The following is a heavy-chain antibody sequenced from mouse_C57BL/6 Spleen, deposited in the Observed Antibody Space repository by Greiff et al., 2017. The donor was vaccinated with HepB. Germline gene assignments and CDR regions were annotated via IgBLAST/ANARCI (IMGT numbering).Heavy chain of an antibody. CDR1: GYAFSSYW. V-gene: IGHV1-80*01. CDR3: ARRPPKDYAMDY. Sequence: QVQLKESGAELVKPGASVKISCKASGYAFSSYWMNWVKQRPGKGLEWIGQIYPGDGDTNYNGKCKGKATLTADKSSSTAYMQLSSLTSEDSAVYFGARRPPKDYAMDYWGQGTSVTVSS. CDR2: IYPGDGDT. J-gene: IGHJ4*01.